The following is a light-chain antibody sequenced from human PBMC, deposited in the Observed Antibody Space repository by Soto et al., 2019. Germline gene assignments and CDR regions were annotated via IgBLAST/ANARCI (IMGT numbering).Light chain of an antibody. J-gene: IGKJ4*01. CDR2: KAS. CDR3: QQYNSYPVT. CDR1: QSISYW. Sequence: DIQMTQSPSTLSASVGDRVTITCRASQSISYWLAWYQQKPGKAPKLLIYKASSLGGGVPSRFSGSGSGTEFTLTISTLQPDDFAPYYCQQYNSYPVTFGGGTQVEIK. V-gene: IGKV1-5*03.